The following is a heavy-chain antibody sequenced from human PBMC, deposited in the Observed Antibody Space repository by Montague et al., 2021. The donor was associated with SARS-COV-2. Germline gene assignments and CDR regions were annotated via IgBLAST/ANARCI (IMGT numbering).Heavy chain of an antibody. CDR3: ARRPHYYDSSGYYYPGPQRYYFDY. CDR1: GGSFSGYY. J-gene: IGHJ4*02. V-gene: IGHV4-34*01. CDR2: INHSGST. D-gene: IGHD3-22*01. Sequence: SETRSLTCAVYGGSFSGYYWSWIRQPPGKGLGWIGEINHSGSTNYNPSLKSRVTISVDTSKNQFSLKLSSVTAADTAVYYCARRPHYYDSSGYYYPGPQRYYFDYWGQGTLVTVSS.